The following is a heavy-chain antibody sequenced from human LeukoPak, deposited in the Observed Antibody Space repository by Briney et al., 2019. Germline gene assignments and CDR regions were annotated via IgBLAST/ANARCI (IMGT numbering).Heavy chain of an antibody. J-gene: IGHJ5*02. CDR3: ARCRYSYYYGSGDPYWFDP. CDR2: MNPNSGNT. V-gene: IGHV1-8*01. D-gene: IGHD3-10*01. CDR1: GYTFTSYD. Sequence: GASVKVSCKASGYTFTSYDINWVRQATGQGLEWMGWMNPNSGNTGYAQKFQGRVTMTRNTSISTAYMELSSLRSEDTAVYYCARCRYSYYYGSGDPYWFDPWGQGTLVTVSS.